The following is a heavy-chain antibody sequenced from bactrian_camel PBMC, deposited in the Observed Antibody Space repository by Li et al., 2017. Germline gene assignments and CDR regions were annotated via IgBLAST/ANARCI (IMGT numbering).Heavy chain of an antibody. CDR2: FRTATGGQ. CDR1: GRTLSSGC. V-gene: IGHV3S57*01. Sequence: HVQLVESGGGSVQAGGSLRLSCAVSGRTLSSGCVGWFRQAPGKEREGVAAFRTATGGQYVNDAVKGRFTISHDNAKNTVFLQTNSLKPEDTAMYYCAAGLRPQTSTISARGCSWNYWGKGTQVTVS. D-gene: IGHD5*01. CDR3: AAGLRPQTSTISARGCSWNY. J-gene: IGHJ4*01.